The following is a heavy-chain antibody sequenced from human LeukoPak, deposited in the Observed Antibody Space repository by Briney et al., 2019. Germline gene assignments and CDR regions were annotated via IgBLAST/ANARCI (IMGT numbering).Heavy chain of an antibody. D-gene: IGHD3-10*01. CDR2: ISGSGGST. J-gene: IGHJ4*02. V-gene: IGHV3-23*01. CDR3: AKSLYGSGSYY. CDR1: GFTFSRYG. Sequence: GGSLRLSCAASGFTFSRYGMSWVRQAPGKGLDGVSAISGSGGSTYYADSVKGRFTISRDNSKNTLYLQMNGLRAEDTAVYYCAKSLYGSGSYYWGQGTLVTVSS.